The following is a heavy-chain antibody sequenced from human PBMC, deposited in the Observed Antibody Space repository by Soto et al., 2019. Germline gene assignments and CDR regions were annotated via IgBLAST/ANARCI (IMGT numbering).Heavy chain of an antibody. CDR3: AREERGDDAPMGY. J-gene: IGHJ4*02. CDR2: INPNSGGT. V-gene: IGHV1-2*04. Sequence: QVQLVQSGAEVKKPGASVKVSCKASGYTFTGYYMHWVRQAPGQGLEWRGWINPNSGGTNYAQKFQGWVTMTRETSISTASMQLSSLRSDDKAVYYCAREERGDDAPMGYCGQGTLVTVSS. CDR1: GYTFTGYY. D-gene: IGHD1-1*01.